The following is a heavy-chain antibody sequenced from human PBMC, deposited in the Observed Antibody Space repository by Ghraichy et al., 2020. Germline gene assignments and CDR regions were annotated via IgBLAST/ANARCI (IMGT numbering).Heavy chain of an antibody. J-gene: IGHJ3*02. Sequence: GGSLRLSCAASGFTFSSYAMSWVRQAPGKGLEWVSAISGSGGSTYYADSVKGRFTISRDNSKNTLYLQMNSLRAEDTAVYYCAKDPYDSSDSMEAFDIWGQGTMVTVSS. CDR1: GFTFSSYA. CDR3: AKDPYDSSDSMEAFDI. CDR2: ISGSGGST. D-gene: IGHD3-22*01. V-gene: IGHV3-23*01.